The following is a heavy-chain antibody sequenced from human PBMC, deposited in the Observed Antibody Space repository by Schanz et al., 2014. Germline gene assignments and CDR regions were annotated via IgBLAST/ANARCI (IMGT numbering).Heavy chain of an antibody. V-gene: IGHV3-23*01. CDR1: GFAFSSYG. Sequence: EVQLLESGGGLVQPGGSLRLSCLASGFAFSSYGMNWLRQAPGKGLEWVSVIGVDGTTTYYADSVKGRFTISRDNSKSTLYVEMNSLRVEDTAVYYCAKGRFGELSAFDIWGQGTMXTVSS. J-gene: IGHJ3*02. CDR2: IGVDGTTT. D-gene: IGHD3-10*01. CDR3: AKGRFGELSAFDI.